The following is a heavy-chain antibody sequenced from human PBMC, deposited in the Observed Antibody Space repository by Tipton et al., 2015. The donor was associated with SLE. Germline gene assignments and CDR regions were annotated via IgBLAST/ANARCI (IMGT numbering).Heavy chain of an antibody. CDR2: IYTSGST. Sequence: TLSLTCTVSGDSITSSNYYWSWIRQPAGKGLEWIGRIYTSGSTNYNPSLKTRFTMSVDTSKNQFSLKLRSVTAADTAVYYCARVSSSWSGDFDIWGQGTKVTVSS. CDR3: ARVSSSWSGDFDI. J-gene: IGHJ3*02. CDR1: GDSITSSNYY. V-gene: IGHV4-61*02. D-gene: IGHD6-13*01.